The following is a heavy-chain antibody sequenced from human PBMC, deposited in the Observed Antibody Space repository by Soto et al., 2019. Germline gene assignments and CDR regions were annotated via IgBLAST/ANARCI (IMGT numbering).Heavy chain of an antibody. CDR1: GVSITTNGYS. CDR2: IYPSGTI. CDR3: AAYTAFAKYYFDY. Sequence: SETLSLTCAVSGVSITTNGYSWSWIRQPPGKGLEWIGYIYPSGTIFYNPSLNSRVTISADTSNNQFSLKLTSVTVADTAVYFCAAYTAFAKYYFDYWGRGTLVTVSS. V-gene: IGHV4-30-2*01. D-gene: IGHD3-16*01. J-gene: IGHJ4*02.